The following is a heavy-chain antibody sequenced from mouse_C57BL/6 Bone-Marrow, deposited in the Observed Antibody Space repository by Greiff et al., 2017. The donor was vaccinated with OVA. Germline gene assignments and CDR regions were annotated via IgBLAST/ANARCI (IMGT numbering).Heavy chain of an antibody. CDR2: IYPGGGYT. V-gene: IGHV1-63*01. J-gene: IGHJ4*01. Sequence: VQLQQSGAELVRPGTSVKMSCKASGYTFTNYWIGWAKQRPGHGLEWIGDIYPGGGYTKYNEKFKGKATLTADQSSSTAYMQFSSLTSEDSAIYYCARIYYGNYYARDYWGQGTSVTVSS. D-gene: IGHD2-1*01. CDR1: GYTFTNYW. CDR3: ARIYYGNYYARDY.